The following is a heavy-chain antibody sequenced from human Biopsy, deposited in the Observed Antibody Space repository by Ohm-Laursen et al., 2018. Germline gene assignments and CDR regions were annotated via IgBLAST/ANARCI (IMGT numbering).Heavy chain of an antibody. CDR2: VSPNSGGT. V-gene: IGHV1-2*02. D-gene: IGHD3-16*01. J-gene: IGHJ3*01. Sequence: GASVTVSCKGSGYAVNDYFLHWLRQAPGHGPEWIGWVSPNSGGTNYAQKFQGRVTMTTDTSTSTVYLELRRLISDDTAVYYCARDIMNRIAGLVARSDVFDVWGQGTLVTVSS. CDR3: ARDIMNRIAGLVARSDVFDV. CDR1: GYAVNDYF.